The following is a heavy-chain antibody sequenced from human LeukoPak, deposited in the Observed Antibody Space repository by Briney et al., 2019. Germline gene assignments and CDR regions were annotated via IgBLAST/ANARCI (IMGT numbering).Heavy chain of an antibody. Sequence: GGSLRLSCAASGFTFSSYSMNWVRQAPGKGLEWVSSISSSSSYIYYADSVKGRFTISRDNAKNSLYLQMNSLRAEDTAVYYCARDLYFGIAVAGTPDYWGQGTLVTVSS. V-gene: IGHV3-21*01. CDR1: GFTFSSYS. D-gene: IGHD6-19*01. J-gene: IGHJ4*02. CDR3: ARDLYFGIAVAGTPDY. CDR2: ISSSSSYI.